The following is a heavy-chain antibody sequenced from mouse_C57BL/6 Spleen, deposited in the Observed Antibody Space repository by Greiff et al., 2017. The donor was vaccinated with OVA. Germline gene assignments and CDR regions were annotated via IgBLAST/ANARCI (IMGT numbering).Heavy chain of an antibody. Sequence: QVQLQQSGPELVKPGASAKISCKASGYAFSSSWMNWVKQRPGKGLEWIGRIYPGDGDTNYNGKFKGKATLTADKSSSTAYMQLSSLTSEDSAVYFCAIITTVVATDYFDYWGQGTTLTVSS. D-gene: IGHD1-1*01. J-gene: IGHJ2*01. CDR2: IYPGDGDT. V-gene: IGHV1-82*01. CDR3: AIITTVVATDYFDY. CDR1: GYAFSSSW.